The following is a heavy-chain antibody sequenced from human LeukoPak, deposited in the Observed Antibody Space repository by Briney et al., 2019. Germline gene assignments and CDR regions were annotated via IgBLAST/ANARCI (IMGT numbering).Heavy chain of an antibody. Sequence: SETLSLTCTVSGGSISSYYWSWIRQPPGKGLEWIGYIYYSGSTNYNPSLKSRVTISVDTSKNQFTLKLSSVTAADTAVYYCARDRQYYYDSPSDAFDIWGQGTMVTVSS. J-gene: IGHJ3*02. D-gene: IGHD3-22*01. CDR3: ARDRQYYYDSPSDAFDI. CDR1: GGSISSYY. V-gene: IGHV4-59*01. CDR2: IYYSGST.